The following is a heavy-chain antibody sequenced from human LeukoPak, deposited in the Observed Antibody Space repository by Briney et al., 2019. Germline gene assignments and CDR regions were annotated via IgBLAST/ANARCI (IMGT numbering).Heavy chain of an antibody. J-gene: IGHJ4*02. V-gene: IGHV3-64D*09. Sequence: PGGSLRLSCAPSGHTFDDYAMHWVRQAPGKGLEYISAITDNAYSTYYADSVKGRFTISRDNSKNTLYLQMSSLTLEDTAVYYCVKRATVGAPSPLFDYWGQGTLVTVSS. CDR1: GHTFDDYA. CDR2: ITDNAYST. CDR3: VKRATVGAPSPLFDY. D-gene: IGHD1-26*01.